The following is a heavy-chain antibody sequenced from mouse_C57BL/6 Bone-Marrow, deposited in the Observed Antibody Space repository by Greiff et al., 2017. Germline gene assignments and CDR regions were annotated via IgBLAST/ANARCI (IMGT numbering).Heavy chain of an antibody. CDR1: GFTFSDFY. Sequence: EVKLMESGGGLVQSGRSLRLSCATSGFTFSDFYMEWVRQAPGKGLEWIAASRNKANDYTTEYSASVKGRFIVSRDTSQSILYLQMNALRAEDTAIYYCARDATIYYYGSSPYWYFDVWGTGTTVTVSS. J-gene: IGHJ1*03. CDR2: SRNKANDYTT. CDR3: ARDATIYYYGSSPYWYFDV. D-gene: IGHD1-1*01. V-gene: IGHV7-1*01.